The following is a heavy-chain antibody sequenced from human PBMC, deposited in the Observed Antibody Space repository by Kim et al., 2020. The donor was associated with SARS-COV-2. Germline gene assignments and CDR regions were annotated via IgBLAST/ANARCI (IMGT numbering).Heavy chain of an antibody. J-gene: IGHJ4*02. Sequence: GGSLRLSCAASGFTFDDYAMHWVRQAPGKGLEWVSGISWNSGSIGYADSVKGRFTISRDNAKNSLYLQMNSLRAEDTALYYCAKASTPFCCTSRGPYFDYWGQGTLVTVSS. D-gene: IGHD2-8*01. CDR3: AKASTPFCCTSRGPYFDY. V-gene: IGHV3-9*01. CDR1: GFTFDDYA. CDR2: ISWNSGSI.